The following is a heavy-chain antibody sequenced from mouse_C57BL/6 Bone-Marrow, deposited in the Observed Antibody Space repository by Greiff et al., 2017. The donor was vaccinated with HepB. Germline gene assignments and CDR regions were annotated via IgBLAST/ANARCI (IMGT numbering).Heavy chain of an antibody. D-gene: IGHD1-1*01. J-gene: IGHJ2*01. CDR1: GIDFSRYW. CDR2: INPDSSTI. V-gene: IGHV4-1*01. CDR3: ARWGHYYYGSSLDY. Sequence: EVKVEESGGGLVQPGGSLKLSCAASGIDFSRYWMSWVRRAPGKGLEWIGEINPDSSTINYAPSLKDKFIISRDNAKNTLYLQMSKVRSEDTALYYCARWGHYYYGSSLDYWGQGTTLTVSS.